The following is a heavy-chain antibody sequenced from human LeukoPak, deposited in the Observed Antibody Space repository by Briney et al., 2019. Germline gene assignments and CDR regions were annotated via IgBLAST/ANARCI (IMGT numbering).Heavy chain of an antibody. V-gene: IGHV1-46*01. Sequence: ASVKVSCKASGYTFTSYYMHWVRQAPGQGLEWMGIINPSGGSTSYAQKFQGRVTMTRDTSISTAYMELSRLRSDDTAVYYCARDWATVAGADWFDPWGQGTLVTVSS. CDR1: GYTFTSYY. J-gene: IGHJ5*02. CDR3: ARDWATVAGADWFDP. CDR2: INPSGGST. D-gene: IGHD6-19*01.